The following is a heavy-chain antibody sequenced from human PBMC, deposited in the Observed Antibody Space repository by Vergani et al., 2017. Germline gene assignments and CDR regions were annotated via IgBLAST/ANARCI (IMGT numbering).Heavy chain of an antibody. Sequence: EVQLVQSGAEVKKPGATMKISCKVSGYTFTDHYMHWVKQAPGKGLEWMGLVDPEDGETIYAEKFKGRVTIAADTSTDTAHLELSSLRAEDTAVYYCVASDYYYNYYMDVWGKGTTVTVSS. CDR3: VASDYYYNYYMDV. V-gene: IGHV1-69-2*01. J-gene: IGHJ6*03. CDR1: GYTFTDHY. CDR2: VDPEDGET.